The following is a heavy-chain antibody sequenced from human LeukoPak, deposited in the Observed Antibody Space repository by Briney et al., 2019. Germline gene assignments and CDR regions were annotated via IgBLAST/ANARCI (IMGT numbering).Heavy chain of an antibody. CDR3: ARDPMVRGVIGAFDI. CDR1: GFTFSSYA. D-gene: IGHD3-10*01. Sequence: GGSLRLSCAASGFTFSSYAMSWVRQAPGKGLEWVANIKQDGSEKYYVDSVKGRFTISRDNAKNSLYLQMNSLRAEDTAAYYCARDPMVRGVIGAFDIWGQGTMVTVSS. CDR2: IKQDGSEK. J-gene: IGHJ3*02. V-gene: IGHV3-7*03.